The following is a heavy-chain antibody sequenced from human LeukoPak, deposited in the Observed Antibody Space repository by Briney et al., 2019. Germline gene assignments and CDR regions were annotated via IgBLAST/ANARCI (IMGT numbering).Heavy chain of an antibody. CDR1: GFTFSSYA. CDR3: AKWSRMVRGVIITWDAFGI. CDR2: ISGSGGST. J-gene: IGHJ3*02. D-gene: IGHD3-10*01. Sequence: PGGSLRLSCAASGFTFSSYAMSWVRQAPGKGLEWVSAISGSGGSTYYADSVKGRFTISRDNSKNTLYLQMNSLRAEDTAVYYCAKWSRMVRGVIITWDAFGIWGQGTMVTVSS. V-gene: IGHV3-23*01.